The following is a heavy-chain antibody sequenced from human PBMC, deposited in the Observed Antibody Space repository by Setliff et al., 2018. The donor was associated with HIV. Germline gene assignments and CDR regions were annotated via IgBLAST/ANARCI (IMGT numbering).Heavy chain of an antibody. D-gene: IGHD3-22*01. CDR3: ARHFYGYYGSNGLPIQY. J-gene: IGHJ4*02. V-gene: IGHV4-4*07. CDR2: MHTSGNT. Sequence: SETLSLTCTSSGDSISGYYWSWIRQPAGKGLEWIGRMHTSGNTNYNPSLKSRVTMSVDTSKNQFSLRLSSVTAADTAVYYCARHFYGYYGSNGLPIQYWGQGTLVTVSS. CDR1: GDSISGYY.